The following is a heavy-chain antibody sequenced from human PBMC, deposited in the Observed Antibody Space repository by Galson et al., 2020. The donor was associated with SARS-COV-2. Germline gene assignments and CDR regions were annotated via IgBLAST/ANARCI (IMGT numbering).Heavy chain of an antibody. J-gene: IGHJ5*02. CDR3: ARNRDDGYNSYVFDP. CDR2: VFYTGST. Sequence: ASETLSLTCTVSGGPVSSGRYYWSWIRQPPGKGLEWIASVFYTGSTNYSPSLKSRVTISIDTSKNQFSLKVPSVTAADTAVYYCARNRDDGYNSYVFDPWGQGTLVTVSS. D-gene: IGHD5-12*01. V-gene: IGHV4-61*01. CDR1: GGPVSSGRYY.